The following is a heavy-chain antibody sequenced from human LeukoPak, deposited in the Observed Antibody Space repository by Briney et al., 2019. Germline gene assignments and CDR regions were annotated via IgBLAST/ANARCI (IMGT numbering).Heavy chain of an antibody. CDR1: GFTFSSYA. V-gene: IGHV3-30-3*01. CDR3: ARDRAAAGYFDY. Sequence: PGGSLRLSCAASGFTFSSYAMHWVRQAPGKGLEWVAVISYDGSNKYYADSVKGRFTISRDNSKNTLYLRMNSLRAEDTAVYYCARDRAAAGYFDYWGQGTLVTVSS. J-gene: IGHJ4*02. CDR2: ISYDGSNK. D-gene: IGHD6-13*01.